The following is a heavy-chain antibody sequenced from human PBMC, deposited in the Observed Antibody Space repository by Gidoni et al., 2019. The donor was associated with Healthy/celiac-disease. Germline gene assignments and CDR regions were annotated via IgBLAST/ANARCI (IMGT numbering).Heavy chain of an antibody. V-gene: IGHV4-34*01. J-gene: IGHJ4*02. D-gene: IGHD3-10*01. Sequence: QVQLQPWAAGLLTPSATLSLTCAAYCGSFSGYYWRWIRQPPGKGLEWIGEINHSGSTNYNPSLKGRVTISVDRSKNHFSLKLSSGTAAETAGYYCGRKGVINTWVDYGGKGTRVTVSP. CDR1: CGSFSGYY. CDR3: GRKGVINTWVDY. CDR2: INHSGST.